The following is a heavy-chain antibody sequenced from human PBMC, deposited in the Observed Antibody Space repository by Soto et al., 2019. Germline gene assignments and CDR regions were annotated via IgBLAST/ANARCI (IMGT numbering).Heavy chain of an antibody. V-gene: IGHV1-18*01. CDR1: GYTFTSYG. Sequence: EASVKVSCKASGYTFTSYGISWVRQAPGQGLEWMGWISAYNGNTNYAQKLQGRVTMTTDTSTSTAYMELRSLRSDDTAVYYCARDVKAGLLWFGESSGAFDIWGQGTMVTVSS. D-gene: IGHD3-10*01. CDR3: ARDVKAGLLWFGESSGAFDI. J-gene: IGHJ3*02. CDR2: ISAYNGNT.